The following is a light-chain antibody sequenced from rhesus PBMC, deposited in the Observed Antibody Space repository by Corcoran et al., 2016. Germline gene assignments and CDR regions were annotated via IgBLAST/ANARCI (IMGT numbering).Light chain of an antibody. V-gene: IGKV1-25*01. J-gene: IGKJ4*01. Sequence: DIQMTQSPSSLSASVGDRVTITCRASQGISSYLAWYQQTPGKAPKLLIYAASTLHSGVPSRFSGSGSGTDFTLTISSLQPEDFATYYCQQHNSYPLTFGGGTKVELK. CDR3: QQHNSYPLT. CDR2: AAS. CDR1: QGISSY.